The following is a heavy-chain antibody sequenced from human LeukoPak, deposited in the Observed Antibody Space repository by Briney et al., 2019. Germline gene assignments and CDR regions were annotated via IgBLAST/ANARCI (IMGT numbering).Heavy chain of an antibody. CDR3: ARFRGSWPVGAFDI. CDR2: IIPNTGGT. Sequence: GASVKVSCKASGYTITDYYLHWVRQAPGQGLEWMGWIIPNTGGTNYAQKFQDWVTMSSDTSISTAYMELSSLRSDDTAVYYCARFRGSWPVGAFDIWGQGTMVTVSS. CDR1: GYTITDYY. J-gene: IGHJ3*02. D-gene: IGHD6-13*01. V-gene: IGHV1-2*04.